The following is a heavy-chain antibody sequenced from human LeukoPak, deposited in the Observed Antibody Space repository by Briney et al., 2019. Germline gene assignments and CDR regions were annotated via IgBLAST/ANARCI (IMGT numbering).Heavy chain of an antibody. CDR1: GFTFSSYW. D-gene: IGHD5-12*01. V-gene: IGHV3-7*01. CDR2: IKHDGTEK. J-gene: IGHJ4*02. CDR3: ARDAGHSGYDLLDY. Sequence: GGSLRLSCADSGFTFSSYWMNWVRQAPGEGLEWVATIKHDGTEKYYADFVKGRFTISRDNAKNSLFLQMDSLRAEDTAVYYCARDAGHSGYDLLDYWGQGTLVTVSS.